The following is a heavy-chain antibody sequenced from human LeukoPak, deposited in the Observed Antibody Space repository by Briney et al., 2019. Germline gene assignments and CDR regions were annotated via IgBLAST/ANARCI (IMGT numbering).Heavy chain of an antibody. CDR2: IYYSGST. CDR1: GGSISSYY. V-gene: IGHV4-59*01. Sequence: SETLSLTCTVSGGSISSYYWSWIRQPPGKGLEWIGYIYYSGSTNYNPSLKSRVTISVDTSKNQFSLKLSSVTAADTAVYYCARDYGDYVGLDPWGQGTLVTVSS. J-gene: IGHJ5*02. D-gene: IGHD4-17*01. CDR3: ARDYGDYVGLDP.